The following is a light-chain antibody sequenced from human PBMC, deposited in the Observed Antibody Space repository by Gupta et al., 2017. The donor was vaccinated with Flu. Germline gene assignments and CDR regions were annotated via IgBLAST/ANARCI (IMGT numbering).Light chain of an antibody. CDR3: QQLNSYPPIT. J-gene: IGKJ5*01. V-gene: IGKV1-9*01. CDR2: AAS. Sequence: DIQLTQSPSFLSASVGDRVTITCRASQVISSYLAWYQQKPGKAPKLLIYAASTLQSGVPSRFSGSGSGTEXTLTITXRQPEDFATYYCQQLNSYPPITFGXGTRLEIK. CDR1: QVISSY.